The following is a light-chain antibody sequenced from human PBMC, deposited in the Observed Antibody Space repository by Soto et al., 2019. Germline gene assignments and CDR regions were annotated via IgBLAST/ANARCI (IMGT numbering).Light chain of an antibody. V-gene: IGKV3-11*01. CDR2: DTS. J-gene: IGKJ4*01. CDR3: HQRSNWPLT. Sequence: EIVLTQSPATLSLSPGERATLSCRASQTISSYLAWYQHKPCQAPRLLIYDTSNRATGLPARFSGSGSVKDFALTIRSLEPEDFAVYYCHQRSNWPLTFGGGTTV. CDR1: QTISSY.